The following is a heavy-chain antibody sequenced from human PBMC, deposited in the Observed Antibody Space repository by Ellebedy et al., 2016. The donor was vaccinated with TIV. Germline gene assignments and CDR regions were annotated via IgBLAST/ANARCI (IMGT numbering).Heavy chain of an antibody. CDR1: GYTFTGYY. V-gene: IGHV1-2*04. CDR3: ASSSGWYADGMDV. Sequence: ASVKVSCKASGYTFTGYYMHWVRQAPGHGLEWMGWINPNSGGTNYAQTFQGWVTMTRDTSISTAYMELSRLRSDDTAVYYCASSSGWYADGMDVWGQGTTVTVSS. D-gene: IGHD6-19*01. CDR2: INPNSGGT. J-gene: IGHJ6*02.